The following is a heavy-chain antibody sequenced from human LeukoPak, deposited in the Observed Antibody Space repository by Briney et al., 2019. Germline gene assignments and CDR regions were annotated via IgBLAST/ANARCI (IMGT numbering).Heavy chain of an antibody. V-gene: IGHV4-39*01. J-gene: IGHJ1*01. CDR3: AGYSGSHLGAGAEYFQH. Sequence: SETLSLTCTVSSASISSSSYYWAWIRQPPGKGLEWIGSMDYSGSTYYKPSLKSRVTISVDTSKNQFSLKLSSVTAADTAVYYCAGYSGSHLGAGAEYFQHWGQGTLVTVSS. CDR2: MDYSGST. D-gene: IGHD1-26*01. CDR1: SASISSSSYY.